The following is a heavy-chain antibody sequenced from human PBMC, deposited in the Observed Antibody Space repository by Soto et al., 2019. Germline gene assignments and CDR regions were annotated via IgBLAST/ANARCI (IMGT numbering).Heavy chain of an antibody. Sequence: VQLVESGGGLVKPGGSLRLSCAASGFTFSSYGMHWVRQAPGKGLEWVAVISYDGSNKYYADSVKGRFTISRDNSKNTLYLQMNSLRAEDTAVYYCAKDLHTDTAMVTRDAFDIWGQGTMVTVSS. CDR3: AKDLHTDTAMVTRDAFDI. D-gene: IGHD5-18*01. CDR2: ISYDGSNK. J-gene: IGHJ3*02. CDR1: GFTFSSYG. V-gene: IGHV3-30*18.